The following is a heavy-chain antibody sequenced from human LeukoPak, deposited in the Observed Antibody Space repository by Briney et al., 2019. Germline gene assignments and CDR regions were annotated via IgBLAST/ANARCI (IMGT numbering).Heavy chain of an antibody. CDR2: ISGSGGST. Sequence: PGGSLRLSCAASGFTFSSYAMSWVRQAPGKGLEWVSAISGSGGSTYCADSVKGRFTISRDNSKNTLYLQMNSLRAEDTAVYYCARHPYYDFWSAYYHFDYWGQGTLVTVSS. V-gene: IGHV3-23*01. J-gene: IGHJ4*02. CDR3: ARHPYYDFWSAYYHFDY. D-gene: IGHD3-3*01. CDR1: GFTFSSYA.